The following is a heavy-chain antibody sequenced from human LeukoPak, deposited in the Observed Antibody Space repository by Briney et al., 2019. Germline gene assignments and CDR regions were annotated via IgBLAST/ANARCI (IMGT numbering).Heavy chain of an antibody. CDR1: GYSFTSYW. V-gene: IGHV5-51*01. CDR2: IYPGDSGT. Sequence: GESLKISCKGSGYSFTSYWIGWVRQMPGKGLEWMGIIYPGDSGTRYSPSFQGQVTISADKSISTAYLQWSSLKASDTAMYYCARQRYCTNGVCPNNWFDPWGQGTLVTVSS. D-gene: IGHD2-8*01. J-gene: IGHJ5*02. CDR3: ARQRYCTNGVCPNNWFDP.